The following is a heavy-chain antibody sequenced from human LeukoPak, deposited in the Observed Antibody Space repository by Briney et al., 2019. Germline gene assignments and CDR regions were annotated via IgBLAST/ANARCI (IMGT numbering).Heavy chain of an antibody. D-gene: IGHD6-13*01. V-gene: IGHV1-2*04. CDR3: ARDLGRAAGDDYYYYYGMDV. J-gene: IGHJ6*02. CDR1: GYTFTNYT. Sequence: ASVKVSCKASGYTFTNYTINWVRLAPGQGLEWMGWINPNSGGTNYAQKFQGWVTMTRDTSISTAYMELSRLRSDDTAVYYCARDLGRAAGDDYYYYYGMDVWGQGTTVTVSS. CDR2: INPNSGGT.